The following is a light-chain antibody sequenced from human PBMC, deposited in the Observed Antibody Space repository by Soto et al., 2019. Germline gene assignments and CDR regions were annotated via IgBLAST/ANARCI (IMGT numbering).Light chain of an antibody. V-gene: IGLV1-44*01. CDR3: AAWDDSLKGV. CDR1: SSNIGSNA. J-gene: IGLJ2*01. CDR2: STN. Sequence: QSVLTQPPSASGTPGQRVTISCSGSSSNIGSNAVNWYQQLPGTAPKLLIYSTNQRASGVPDRFSGSKSGTSASLAISGLQSEDEADYYGAAWDDSLKGVFGGGTQLTVL.